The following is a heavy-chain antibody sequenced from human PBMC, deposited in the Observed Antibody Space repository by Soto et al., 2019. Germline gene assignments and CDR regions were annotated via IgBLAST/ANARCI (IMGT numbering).Heavy chain of an antibody. CDR1: GFTFNNYA. J-gene: IGHJ4*02. Sequence: EVQLLESGGGLVQPGGSLRLSCAASGFTFNNYAMSWVRQAPGKGLEWVSAISGGGDTTSYADSVKGRFTVSRDGSKNTLYLQRNSLRAEDTAVYYCAKGRGGSGSLTPRVDFWGQGTLGTVSS. D-gene: IGHD3-10*01. V-gene: IGHV3-23*01. CDR3: AKGRGGSGSLTPRVDF. CDR2: ISGGGDTT.